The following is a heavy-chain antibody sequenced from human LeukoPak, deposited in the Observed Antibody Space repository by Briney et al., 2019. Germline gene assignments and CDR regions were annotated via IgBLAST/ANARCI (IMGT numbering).Heavy chain of an antibody. CDR2: INPSGGST. J-gene: IGHJ4*02. CDR3: ARGLNRGDRHRAFDY. V-gene: IGHV1-46*01. Sequence: GASVKVSCKASRYTFTSYYMHWVRQAPGQGLEWMGIINPSGGSTSYAQKFQGRVTMTRDTSTSTVYMELSSLRSEDTAVYYCARGLNRGDRHRAFDYWGQGTLVTVSS. D-gene: IGHD2/OR15-2a*01. CDR1: RYTFTSYY.